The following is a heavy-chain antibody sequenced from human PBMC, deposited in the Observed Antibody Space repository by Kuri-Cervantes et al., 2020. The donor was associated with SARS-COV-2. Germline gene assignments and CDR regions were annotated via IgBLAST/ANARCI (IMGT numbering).Heavy chain of an antibody. D-gene: IGHD6-6*01. Sequence: GSSLKISCAASGFTFSSYSMNWVRQAPGKGLGRVSSVSSSSSYIYYADSVKGRFTICRDNAKNSLYLQMNRLRAEETAVYYCAGYSSSSGFDYWGQGALVTVSS. CDR3: AGYSSSSGFDY. V-gene: IGHV3-21*01. CDR2: VSSSSSYI. CDR1: GFTFSSYS. J-gene: IGHJ4*02.